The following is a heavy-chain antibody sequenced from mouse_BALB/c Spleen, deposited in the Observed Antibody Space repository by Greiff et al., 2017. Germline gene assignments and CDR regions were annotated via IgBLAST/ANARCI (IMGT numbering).Heavy chain of an antibody. CDR2: INPNNGGT. V-gene: IGHV1-18*01. D-gene: IGHD2-10*02. J-gene: IGHJ1*01. CDR1: GYTFTEYT. Sequence: VQLKESGPELVKPGASVKISCKTSGYTFTEYTMHWVKQSHGKSLEWIGGINPNNGGTIYNQKFKGKATLTVDKSSSTAYMELRSLTSEDSAVYYCARRVYGNYDWYFDVWGAGTTVTVSS. CDR3: ARRVYGNYDWYFDV.